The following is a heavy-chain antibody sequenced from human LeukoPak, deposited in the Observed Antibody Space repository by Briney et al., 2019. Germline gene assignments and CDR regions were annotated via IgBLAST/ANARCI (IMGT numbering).Heavy chain of an antibody. J-gene: IGHJ5*02. CDR2: TSGSGGST. Sequence: PGGSLRLSCAASGFTFSSYAMSWVRQAPGKGLEWVSGTSGSGGSTYYADSVKGRFTISRDNSKNTLYLLMNSLSAEDTAVYYCATGITSTGAASWGQGTLVTVPS. CDR1: GFTFSSYA. V-gene: IGHV3-23*01. D-gene: IGHD3-16*01. CDR3: ATGITSTGAAS.